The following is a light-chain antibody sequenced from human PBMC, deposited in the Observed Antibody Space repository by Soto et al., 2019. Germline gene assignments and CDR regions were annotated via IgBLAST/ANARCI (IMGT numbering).Light chain of an antibody. CDR1: SSDVGGYNY. CDR3: SSYTSSSTVV. V-gene: IGLV2-14*01. CDR2: DVS. J-gene: IGLJ2*01. Sequence: QSVLTQPASVSGSPGQSITISCTGTSSDVGGYNYVSWYQQHPGKAPKLMIYDVSNRPSRVSNRFSGSKSGNTASLTISGLQAEAEADYYCSSYTSSSTVVFGGGTQLTVL.